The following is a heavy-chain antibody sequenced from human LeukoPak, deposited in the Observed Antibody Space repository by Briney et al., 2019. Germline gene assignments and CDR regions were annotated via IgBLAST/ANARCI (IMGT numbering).Heavy chain of an antibody. CDR3: ARASYCSGGICYYYY. CDR2: ISGSGSST. CDR1: GFTFTSHS. D-gene: IGHD2-15*01. V-gene: IGHV3-23*01. Sequence: PGGSLRLSCAASGFTFTSHSMNWVRQAPGKGLEWVSTISGSGSSTYYADSVKGRFTISRDNSKNTLYLQVNSLRAEDTAVYYCARASYCSGGICYYYYWGQGTLVTVSS. J-gene: IGHJ4*02.